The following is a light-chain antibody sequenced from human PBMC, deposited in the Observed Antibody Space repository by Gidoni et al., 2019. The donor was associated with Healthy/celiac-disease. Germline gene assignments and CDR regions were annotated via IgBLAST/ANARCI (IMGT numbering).Light chain of an antibody. CDR1: QRVSSY. CDR3: QQRSNWPPIT. CDR2: DAS. V-gene: IGKV3-11*01. Sequence: ELVLPQSPATLSLSPGERATLSCRASQRVSSYLAWYQQKPGQAPRLLIYDASNRATGIPARFSGSGSGTDFTLTISSLEPEDFAVYYCQQRSNWPPITFGQGTRLEIK. J-gene: IGKJ5*01.